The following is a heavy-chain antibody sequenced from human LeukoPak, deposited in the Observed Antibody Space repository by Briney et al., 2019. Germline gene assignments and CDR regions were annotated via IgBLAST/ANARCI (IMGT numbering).Heavy chain of an antibody. D-gene: IGHD3-16*01. Sequence: GGSLRLSCAASGFTFKNYNMHWVRQAPGKGLECISYISSSSSSIYSADSVQGRFTVSRDNAKNSLFLQMNSLRAEDTAVYYCVRENYADLFDYWGQGTLVTVSS. CDR3: VRENYADLFDY. V-gene: IGHV3-48*01. CDR1: GFTFKNYN. J-gene: IGHJ4*02. CDR2: ISSSSSSI.